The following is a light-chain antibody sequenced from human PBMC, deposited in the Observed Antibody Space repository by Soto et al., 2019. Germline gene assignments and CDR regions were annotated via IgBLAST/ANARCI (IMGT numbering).Light chain of an antibody. CDR3: QQRSAWPS. CDR1: QSVGDY. V-gene: IGKV3-11*01. J-gene: IGKJ2*01. CDR2: DAS. Sequence: VLTQSPATLSLSPGDRATLSCWASQSVGDYLAWYQHKLGQPPRLLIYDASSRAPGIPARFSGSGSGTDFTLTISSLEPEDFAVYYCQQRSAWPSFGQGTKLEIK.